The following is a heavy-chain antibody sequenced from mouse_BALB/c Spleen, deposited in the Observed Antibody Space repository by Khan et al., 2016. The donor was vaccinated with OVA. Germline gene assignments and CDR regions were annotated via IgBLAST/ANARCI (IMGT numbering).Heavy chain of an antibody. Sequence: QVQLKESGPGLVAPSQSLSITCTVSGFSLTSYGVHWVRQPPGKGLEWLVVIWSDGFTTYNSTLKSRLSISKDNSTSQAFLKMNSLQTDDTAMYYCDRRNYYFGSRYMDYWGQGTSVTVSS. V-gene: IGHV2-6*02. CDR1: GFSLTSYG. D-gene: IGHD1-1*01. CDR3: DRRNYYFGSRYMDY. CDR2: IWSDGFT. J-gene: IGHJ4*01.